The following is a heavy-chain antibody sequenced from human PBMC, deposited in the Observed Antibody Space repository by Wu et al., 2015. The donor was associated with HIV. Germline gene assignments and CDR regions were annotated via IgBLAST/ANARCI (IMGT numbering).Heavy chain of an antibody. CDR2: MNPSNGHI. J-gene: IGHJ3*02. CDR3: ARDLGGSGWYLGSDAFDI. D-gene: IGHD6-19*01. CDR1: YILTSNP. Sequence: LVQSGPEAKRPGASVKVSCKASYILTSNPIGWVRQAPGQRLEWMGWMNPSNGHIQPAQKFQDRITMSTDTSTSTAYMELRRLRTDDTAVYYCARDLGGSGWYLGSDAFDIWGQGTVVFVSA. V-gene: IGHV1-18*01.